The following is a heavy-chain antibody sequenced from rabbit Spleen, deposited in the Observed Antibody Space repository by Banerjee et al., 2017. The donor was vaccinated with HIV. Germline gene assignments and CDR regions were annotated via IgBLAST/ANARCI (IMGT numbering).Heavy chain of an antibody. V-gene: IGHV1S40*01. Sequence: QSLEESGGGLVKPGGTLTLTCTASGFSFSSNAICWVRQTPGKGLEWIGCIFDGSSGNTYYASWAKGRFTISKTSSTTVTLQMTSLTAADTATYFCARDNVGDPYISFTLWGQGTLVTVS. CDR2: IFDGSSGNT. J-gene: IGHJ4*01. D-gene: IGHD6-1*01. CDR3: ARDNVGDPYISFTL. CDR1: GFSFSSNA.